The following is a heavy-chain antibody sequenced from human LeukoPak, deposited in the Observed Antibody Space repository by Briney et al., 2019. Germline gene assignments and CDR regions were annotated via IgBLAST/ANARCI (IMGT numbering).Heavy chain of an antibody. CDR3: AKENDFVY. Sequence: AGGSLRLSCAASGFTFSNYDMHCVRQAPGKGLEWVAVISYDGTNKYYADSVKGRFTISRDNSKSTLYLQMNSLRAEDTAVYYCAKENDFVYWGQGTLVTVSS. D-gene: IGHD3-3*01. CDR1: GFTFSNYD. V-gene: IGHV3-30*18. CDR2: ISYDGTNK. J-gene: IGHJ4*02.